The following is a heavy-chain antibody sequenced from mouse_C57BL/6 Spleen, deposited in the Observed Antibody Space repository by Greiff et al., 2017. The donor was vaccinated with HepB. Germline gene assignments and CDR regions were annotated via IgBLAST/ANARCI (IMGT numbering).Heavy chain of an antibody. Sequence: EVQLQQSGPELVKPGASVKISCKASGYTFTDYYMNWVKQSHGKSLEWIGDINPNNGGTSYNQKFKGKATLTVDKSSSTAYMELRSLTSEDSAVYYCGRRGPYYFDYWGQGTTLTVSS. J-gene: IGHJ2*01. V-gene: IGHV1-26*01. CDR3: GRRGPYYFDY. CDR1: GYTFTDYY. CDR2: INPNNGGT.